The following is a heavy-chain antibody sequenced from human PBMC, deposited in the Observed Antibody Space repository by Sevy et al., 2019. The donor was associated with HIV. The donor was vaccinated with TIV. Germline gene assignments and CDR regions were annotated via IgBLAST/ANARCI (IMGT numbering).Heavy chain of an antibody. CDR2: INHSGST. CDR3: ARALRIAVVSKAWYFDL. CDR1: GGSFSGYY. D-gene: IGHD6-19*01. V-gene: IGHV4-34*01. J-gene: IGHJ2*01. Sequence: SETLSLTCAVYGGSFSGYYWSWIRQPPGKGLEWIGEINHSGSTNYNPSLKSRVTISVDTSKNQFSLKLSSVTAADSAVYYCARALRIAVVSKAWYFDLWGRGTLVTVSS.